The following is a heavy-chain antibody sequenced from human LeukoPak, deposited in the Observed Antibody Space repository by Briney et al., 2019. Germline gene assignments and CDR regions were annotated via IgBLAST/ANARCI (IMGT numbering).Heavy chain of an antibody. V-gene: IGHV1-18*01. J-gene: IGHJ5*02. D-gene: IGHD2-8*01. CDR1: GYTFTSYG. CDR3: AREGDKYANWFDT. Sequence: ASVKVSCKASGYTFTSYGISWVRQAPGQGLEWMGWISAYNGNTNYAQKLQGRVTMTTDTSTSTAYVELRSLRSDDTAVYYCAREGDKYANWFDTWGQGTLVTVSS. CDR2: ISAYNGNT.